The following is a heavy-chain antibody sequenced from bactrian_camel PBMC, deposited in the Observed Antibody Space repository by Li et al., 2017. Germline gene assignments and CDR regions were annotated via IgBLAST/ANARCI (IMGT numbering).Heavy chain of an antibody. V-gene: IGHV3S25*01. D-gene: IGHD1*01. CDR3: VRYMQNYAGDY. J-gene: IGHJ4*01. Sequence: QLVESGGGLVQPGGSLKLSCTTSGTTDSGYCMAWFRQDPGAEREGVADISAGSGSTVYADSVKGRFTISRDNAKNTVTLQMNSLKPEDTAVYYCVRYMQNYAGDYWGQGTQVTVS. CDR1: GTTDSGYC. CDR2: ISAGSGST.